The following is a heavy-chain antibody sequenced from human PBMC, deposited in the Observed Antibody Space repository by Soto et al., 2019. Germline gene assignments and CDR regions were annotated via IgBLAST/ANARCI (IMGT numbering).Heavy chain of an antibody. Sequence: VASVKVSCKASGYTFTSYAMHWVRQAPGQRLEWMGWINAGNGNTKYSQKFQGRVTITRDTSASTAYMELSSLRSEDTAVYYCARPKDYDDCYRGEYFRHWGQGTLVTVSS. J-gene: IGHJ1*01. D-gene: IGHD2-21*02. V-gene: IGHV1-3*01. CDR2: INAGNGNT. CDR3: ARPKDYDDCYRGEYFRH. CDR1: GYTFTSYA.